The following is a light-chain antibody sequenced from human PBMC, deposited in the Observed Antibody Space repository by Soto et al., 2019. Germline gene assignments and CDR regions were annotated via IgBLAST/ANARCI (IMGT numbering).Light chain of an antibody. V-gene: IGLV4-69*01. CDR1: SGHSNYA. CDR2: LNSDGSH. Sequence: QLVLTQSPSASASLGASVKLTCTLSSGHSNYAIAWHQQQPEKGPRYLMKLNSDGSHSKGDEIPDRFSGSSSGAERYLTISSLQSEDEADYYCQTWGTGLYVVFGGGTKLTVL. CDR3: QTWGTGLYVV. J-gene: IGLJ2*01.